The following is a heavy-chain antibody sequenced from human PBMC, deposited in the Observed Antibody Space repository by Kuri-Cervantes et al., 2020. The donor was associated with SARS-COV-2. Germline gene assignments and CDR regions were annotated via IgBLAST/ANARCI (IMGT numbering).Heavy chain of an antibody. J-gene: IGHJ4*02. CDR3: AKDLGGYVGY. CDR2: ISYDGSNK. V-gene: IGHV3-30*18. CDR1: GFTFSSYG. D-gene: IGHD3-22*01. Sequence: GESLKISCAASGFTFSSYGMNWVRQAPGKGLEWVAVISYDGSNKYYADSVKGRFTISRDNSKNTLYLQMNSLRAEDTAVYYCAKDLGGYVGYWGQGTLVTVSS.